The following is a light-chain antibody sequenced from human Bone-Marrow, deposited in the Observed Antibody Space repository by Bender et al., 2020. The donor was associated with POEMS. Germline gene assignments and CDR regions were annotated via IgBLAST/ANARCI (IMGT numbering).Light chain of an antibody. V-gene: IGLV2-14*02. CDR1: SSDVGSYDL. Sequence: QSALTQPASVSGSPGQSITISCTGTSSDVGSYDLVSWYQQHPGKAPKLMIYEVSNRPSGISNRFSGSKSGNTASLTISGLQPEDEADYYCSSYISSSVLVFGGGTKLTVL. CDR2: EVS. CDR3: SSYISSSVLV. J-gene: IGLJ3*02.